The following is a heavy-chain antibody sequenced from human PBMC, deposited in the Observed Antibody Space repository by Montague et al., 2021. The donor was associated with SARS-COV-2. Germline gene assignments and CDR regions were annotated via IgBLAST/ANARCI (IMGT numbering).Heavy chain of an antibody. D-gene: IGHD5-24*01. CDR2: IYYSGST. J-gene: IGHJ4*02. Sequence: SETLSLTCTVSGGSVSSYDWSWIRQPPEKGLEWIGYIYYSGSTNYNPSLKSRVTISVDTSKNQFSLKLSSVTAADTAVYYCARVFPRWLQFDPYFDYWGQGTLVTVSS. CDR3: ARVFPRWLQFDPYFDY. V-gene: IGHV4-59*02. CDR1: GGSVSSYD.